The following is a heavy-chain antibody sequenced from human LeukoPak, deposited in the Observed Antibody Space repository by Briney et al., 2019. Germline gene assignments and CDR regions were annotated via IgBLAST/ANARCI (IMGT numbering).Heavy chain of an antibody. CDR1: GFTFSTYW. J-gene: IGHJ6*02. Sequence: GGSLRLSCAASGFTFSTYWMSWVRQAPGKGLEWVAVIKQDGTEKYYVDSVKGRFTISRDNAKNSLYLQMNSLRAEDTAVYYCARAPHYSNYGPYYYGMDVWGQGTTVTVSS. V-gene: IGHV3-7*01. D-gene: IGHD4-11*01. CDR2: IKQDGTEK. CDR3: ARAPHYSNYGPYYYGMDV.